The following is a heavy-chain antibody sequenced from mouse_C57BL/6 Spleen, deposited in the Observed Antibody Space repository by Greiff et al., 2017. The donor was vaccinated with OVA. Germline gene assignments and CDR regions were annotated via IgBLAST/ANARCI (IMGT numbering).Heavy chain of an antibody. V-gene: IGHV5-4*01. CDR1: GFTFSSYA. CDR2: ISDGGSYT. J-gene: IGHJ2*01. CDR3: ARDLLWYLDY. Sequence: EVKLQESGGGLVKPGGSLKLSCAASGFTFSSYAMSWVRQTPEKRLEWVATISDGGSYTYYPDNVKGRFTISRDNAKNNLYLQMSHLKSEDTAMYYCARDLLWYLDYWGQGTTLTVSS. D-gene: IGHD2-10*01.